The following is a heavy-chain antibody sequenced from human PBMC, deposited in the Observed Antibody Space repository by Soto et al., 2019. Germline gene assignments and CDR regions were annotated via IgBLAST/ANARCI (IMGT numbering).Heavy chain of an antibody. CDR3: ARGHDFDDL. D-gene: IGHD2-21*02. CDR1: GGSFSGYY. CDR2: INHSGST. Sequence: QVQLQQWGAGLLKPSETLSLTCAVYGGSFSGYYWSWIRQPPGKGLEWIGEINHSGSTNYNPSLKRRVTRSVHTSKSKFSLKLSSVTAADTAVYYCARGHDFDDLWGRGTLVTVSS. J-gene: IGHJ2*01. V-gene: IGHV4-34*01.